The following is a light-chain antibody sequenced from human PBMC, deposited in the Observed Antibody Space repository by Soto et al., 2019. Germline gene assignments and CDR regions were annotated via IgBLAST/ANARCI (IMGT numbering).Light chain of an antibody. CDR2: RAS. V-gene: IGKV3-20*01. CDR3: QHYNTYPWT. CDR1: QSVSSSY. Sequence: EIVLTQSPGTLSLSPGERATLSCRASQSVSSSYLAWYQQKPGQAPKVLIYRASSRATGIPDRFSGSGSGTDFTLTISSLQPGDFATYYCQHYNTYPWTFGQGTKVDI. J-gene: IGKJ1*01.